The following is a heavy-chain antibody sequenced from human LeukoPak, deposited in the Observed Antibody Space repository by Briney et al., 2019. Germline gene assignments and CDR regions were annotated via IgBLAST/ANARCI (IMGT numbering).Heavy chain of an antibody. V-gene: IGHV3-33*01. CDR3: ARDHDYGSSDY. D-gene: IGHD4-17*01. CDR1: GFTFSSYG. CDR2: IWYDGSNK. J-gene: IGHJ4*02. Sequence: GRSLRLSCAASGFTFSSYGMHWVRQAPGKGLEWVAVIWYDGSNKYYADSVKGRFTISRDNSKNTLYLQMNSLRAEDTAVYYCARDHDYGSSDYWGQGTLVTVSS.